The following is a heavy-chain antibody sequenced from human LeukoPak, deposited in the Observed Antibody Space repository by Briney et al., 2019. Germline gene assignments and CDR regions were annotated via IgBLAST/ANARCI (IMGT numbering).Heavy chain of an antibody. CDR3: ARGGKGRGDPFDY. J-gene: IGHJ4*02. D-gene: IGHD3-10*01. Sequence: SVKVSCKASGGTFSSYAISWVRQAPGQGLEWMGRIIPILGIANYAQKFQGRVTITADKSTSTAYMELSSLRSEDTAVYYCARGGKGRGDPFDYWGQGTLVTVSS. CDR2: IIPILGIA. CDR1: GGTFSSYA. V-gene: IGHV1-69*04.